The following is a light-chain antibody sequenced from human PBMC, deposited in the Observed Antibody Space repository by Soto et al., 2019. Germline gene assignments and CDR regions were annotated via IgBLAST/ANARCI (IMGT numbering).Light chain of an antibody. CDR2: DVS. CDR1: HDISTY. CDR3: QNYENYRWT. V-gene: IGKV1-9*01. J-gene: IGKJ1*01. Sequence: DIQLTQSPSLLSASVGDRVTITCRASHDISTYLAWYQQKPGKAPKLMIYDVSKLFTGVPSRFSGSGSGRDFTLTITGLQPDDFATYFCQNYENYRWTFGQGTKVDIK.